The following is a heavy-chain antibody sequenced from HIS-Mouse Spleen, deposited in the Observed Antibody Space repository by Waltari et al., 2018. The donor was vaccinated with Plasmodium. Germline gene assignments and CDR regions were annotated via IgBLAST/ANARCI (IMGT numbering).Heavy chain of an antibody. D-gene: IGHD6-13*01. V-gene: IGHV3-7*01. CDR1: ACTFSSYC. CDR3: ASSWYWYFDL. Sequence: EVQMVESGGGLVKPGGSWRLSCAASACTFSSYCMRWVGQAPGKGLEWVANIKQDGSEKYYVDSVKGRFTISRDNAKNSLYLQMNSLRAEDTAVYYCASSWYWYFDLWGRGTLVTVSS. CDR2: IKQDGSEK. J-gene: IGHJ2*01.